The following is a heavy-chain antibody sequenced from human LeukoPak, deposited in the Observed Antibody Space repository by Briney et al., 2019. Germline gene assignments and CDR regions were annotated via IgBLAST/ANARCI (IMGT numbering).Heavy chain of an antibody. CDR2: ISGTSDYI. J-gene: IGHJ4*02. V-gene: IGHV3-21*06. CDR1: GFTFSSYS. CDR3: ARREPQGCSGTSCFAGPVGH. Sequence: GGFLRLSCAGSGFTFSSYSMNWVRQAPGKGLEWVSSISGTSDYIYYAESVKGRFTISRDNGQNSLYLQMNSLRAEDTAVYYCARREPQGCSGTSCFAGPVGHWGQGTLVTVSS. D-gene: IGHD2-2*01.